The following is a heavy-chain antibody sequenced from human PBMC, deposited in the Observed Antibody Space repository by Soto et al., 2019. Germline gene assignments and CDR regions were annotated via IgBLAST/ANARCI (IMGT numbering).Heavy chain of an antibody. D-gene: IGHD5-12*01. Sequence: LRLSCAASGFTFSSYGMHWVRQAPGTGLEWVAVISYDGSNKYYADSVKGRFTISRDNSKNTLYLQMNSLRAEDTAVYYCAKDPYGGYNTGGYYFDYWGQGTLVTVSS. J-gene: IGHJ4*02. CDR1: GFTFSSYG. CDR2: ISYDGSNK. V-gene: IGHV3-30*18. CDR3: AKDPYGGYNTGGYYFDY.